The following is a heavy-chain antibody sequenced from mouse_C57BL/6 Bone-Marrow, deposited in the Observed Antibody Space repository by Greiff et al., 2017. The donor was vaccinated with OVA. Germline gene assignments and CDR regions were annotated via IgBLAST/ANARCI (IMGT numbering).Heavy chain of an antibody. CDR2: ISSGGSYT. Sequence: EVQGVESGGDLVKPGGSLKLSCAASGFTFSSYGMSWVRQTPDKRLEWVATISSGGSYTYYPDSVKGRFTISRDNAKNTLYLQMSSLKSEDTAMYYCARRLEFDYWGQGTTLTVSS. V-gene: IGHV5-6*01. CDR3: ARRLEFDY. D-gene: IGHD1-2*01. J-gene: IGHJ2*01. CDR1: GFTFSSYG.